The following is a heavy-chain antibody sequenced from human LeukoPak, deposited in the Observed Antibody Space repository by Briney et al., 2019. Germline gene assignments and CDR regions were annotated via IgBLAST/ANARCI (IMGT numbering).Heavy chain of an antibody. V-gene: IGHV5-51*01. CDR3: ARQDCSSTSCILEDWFDP. D-gene: IGHD2-2*01. CDR2: IYPGDSDT. Sequence: GESLKISCKGSGYSFTSYWIGWVRQMPGKGLEWMGIIYPGDSDTRYSPSFQGQVTISADKSISTAYLPWSSLKASDTAMYYCARQDCSSTSCILEDWFDPWGQGTLVTVSS. J-gene: IGHJ5*02. CDR1: GYSFTSYW.